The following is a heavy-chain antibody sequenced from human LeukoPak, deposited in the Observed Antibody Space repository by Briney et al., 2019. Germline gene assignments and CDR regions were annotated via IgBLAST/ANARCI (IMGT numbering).Heavy chain of an antibody. V-gene: IGHV4-61*01. CDR3: AGDQTHYYHGMDV. Sequence: PSETLSLTCTVSGGSVSSGSYYWSWIRQPPGKGLDGIGDNYYSGSTNYNPSLQSRVTISVDTSKNQFSLQLSSVTAAATAVYYCAGDQTHYYHGMDVWGKGTTVTVSS. J-gene: IGHJ6*04. CDR2: NYYSGST. CDR1: GGSVSSGSYY.